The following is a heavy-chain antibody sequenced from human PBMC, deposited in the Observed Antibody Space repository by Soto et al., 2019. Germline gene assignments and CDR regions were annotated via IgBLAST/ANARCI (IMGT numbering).Heavy chain of an antibody. D-gene: IGHD1-26*01. CDR2: IRSDGSNI. J-gene: IGHJ4*02. CDR1: GTIFSGYG. CDR3: ARDGVGATTYFGYLDY. V-gene: IGHV3-30*02. Sequence: GSLRLSCTTSGTIFSGYGMHWVRQAPGKGLEWVALIRSDGSNIQYADSVKGRFTISRDNSRKILYLQMGSLRADDTAVYYCARDGVGATTYFGYLDYWGQGAPVTVSS.